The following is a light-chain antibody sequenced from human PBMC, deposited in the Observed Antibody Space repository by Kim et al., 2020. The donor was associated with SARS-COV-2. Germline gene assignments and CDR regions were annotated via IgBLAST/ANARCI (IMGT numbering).Light chain of an antibody. CDR1: QSVSSSY. CDR3: QQYGSSPQT. CDR2: DAS. Sequence: SPGERATFSCRASQSVSSSYSAWYQQKPGQAPRLLNYDASTRATGIPDRFSGSVSGTDFTLTISRLEPEDFAVYYCQQYGSSPQTFGQGTKVDIK. J-gene: IGKJ1*01. V-gene: IGKV3-20*01.